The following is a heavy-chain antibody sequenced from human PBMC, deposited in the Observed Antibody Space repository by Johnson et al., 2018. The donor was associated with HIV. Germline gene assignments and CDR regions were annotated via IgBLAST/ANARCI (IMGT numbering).Heavy chain of an antibody. V-gene: IGHV3-20*04. Sequence: VQLVESGGGVVRPGGSLRLSCAASGFTFDDYCMSWVRQAPGKGLEWVSGINWNGGRTGYADSVKGRFTISRENAKNSLYLQMNSLKTEDTAVYYCTTVLQFLEWNIHDAFDIWGQGTMVTVSS. CDR1: GFTFDDYC. CDR3: TTVLQFLEWNIHDAFDI. J-gene: IGHJ3*02. D-gene: IGHD3-3*01. CDR2: INWNGGRT.